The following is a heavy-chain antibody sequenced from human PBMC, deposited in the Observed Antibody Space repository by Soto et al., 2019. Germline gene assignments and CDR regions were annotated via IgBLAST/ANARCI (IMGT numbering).Heavy chain of an antibody. CDR2: IKSKTDGGTT. D-gene: IGHD6-6*01. CDR1: GLTLNNAW. CDR3: TTDRMEYSSSEGGY. V-gene: IGHV3-15*07. Sequence: GGSMRLSCAASGLTLNNAWMNWVRQAPGKGLEWVGRIKSKTDGGTTDYAAPVKGRFTISRDDSKNTLYLQMNSLKTEDTAVYYCTTDRMEYSSSEGGYWGQGTLVTVSS. J-gene: IGHJ4*02.